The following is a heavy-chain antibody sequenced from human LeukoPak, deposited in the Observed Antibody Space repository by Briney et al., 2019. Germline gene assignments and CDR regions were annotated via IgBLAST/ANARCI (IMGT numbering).Heavy chain of an antibody. Sequence: GGSLRLSCAASGFTFNSYAMTWVRQAPGKGLEWVSSISGSGGTTHYADSVKGRFTISRDNSKNTLYLQMNSLRGEDTAVYYCAKDGQVNQPDRLFTDWGQGTLVIVSS. D-gene: IGHD1-14*01. J-gene: IGHJ4*02. CDR3: AKDGQVNQPDRLFTD. CDR1: GFTFNSYA. V-gene: IGHV3-23*01. CDR2: ISGSGGTT.